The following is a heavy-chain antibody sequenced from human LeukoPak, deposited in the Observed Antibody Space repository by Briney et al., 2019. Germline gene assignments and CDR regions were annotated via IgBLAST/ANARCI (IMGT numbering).Heavy chain of an antibody. D-gene: IGHD3-3*01. CDR1: GGSISSSSYY. CDR2: IYYSGST. Sequence: SETLSLTCTVSGGSISSSSYYWGWIRQPPGKGLEWIGSIYYSGSTYYNPSLKSRVTISVDTSKNQFSLKLSSVTAADTAVYYCARDSSYDFWSGYLPGWFDPWGQGTLVTVSS. J-gene: IGHJ5*02. V-gene: IGHV4-39*07. CDR3: ARDSSYDFWSGYLPGWFDP.